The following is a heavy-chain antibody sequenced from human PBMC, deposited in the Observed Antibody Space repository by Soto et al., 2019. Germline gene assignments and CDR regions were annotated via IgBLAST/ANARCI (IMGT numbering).Heavy chain of an antibody. CDR3: AYSPHTILQGIFWFDP. V-gene: IGHV3-23*01. CDR2: ISASGDST. D-gene: IGHD2-15*01. Sequence: EVQLLESGGGLVQPGGSLRLSCAASGFTFNSYAMSWVRQAPGKGLEWVSAISASGDSTYYADAVKGRFTISRDNSKNTMYLEMNRLKAEDTAFYYCAYSPHTILQGIFWFDPWGQGTLVTVSS. CDR1: GFTFNSYA. J-gene: IGHJ5*02.